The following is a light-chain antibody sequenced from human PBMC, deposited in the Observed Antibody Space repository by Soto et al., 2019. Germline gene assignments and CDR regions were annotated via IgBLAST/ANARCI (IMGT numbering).Light chain of an antibody. CDR3: QQLNSYPIT. CDR1: QGISSY. J-gene: IGKJ5*01. Sequence: IQLTQSPSSLSASVGDRVTITCRASQGISSYLAWYQQKPRKAPKLLIYAASTLQSGVPSRFSGSGSETDFTLTISSLQPEDFATYYCQQLNSYPITFGQGTRLEIK. CDR2: AAS. V-gene: IGKV1-9*01.